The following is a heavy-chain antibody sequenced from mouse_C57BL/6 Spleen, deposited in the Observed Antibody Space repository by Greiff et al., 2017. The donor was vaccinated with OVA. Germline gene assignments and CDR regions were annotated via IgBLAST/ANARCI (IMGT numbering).Heavy chain of an antibody. V-gene: IGHV1-42*01. Sequence: VQLQQSGPELVKPGASVKISCKASGYSFTGYYMNWVKQSPEKSLEWIGEINPSTGGTTYNQKFKAKATLTVDKSSSTAYMQLKSLTSEDSAVYYCARQGGYDGYYAMDYWGQGTSVTVSS. CDR2: INPSTGGT. CDR1: GYSFTGYY. D-gene: IGHD2-2*01. CDR3: ARQGGYDGYYAMDY. J-gene: IGHJ4*01.